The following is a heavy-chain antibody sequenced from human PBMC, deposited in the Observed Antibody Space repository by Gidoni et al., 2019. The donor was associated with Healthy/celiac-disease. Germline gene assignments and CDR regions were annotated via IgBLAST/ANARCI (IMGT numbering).Heavy chain of an antibody. CDR3: ARLRNDYGDYDDY. CDR2: IYYSGST. D-gene: IGHD4-17*01. V-gene: IGHV4-39*01. J-gene: IGHJ4*02. Sequence: QLQLQESGPGLVKPSETLSLTCTVPGGSISRSSYYWGWIRQPPGKGLEWIGSIYYSGSTYYNPSLKSRVTISVDTSKNQFSLKLSSVTAADTAVYYCARLRNDYGDYDDYWGQGTLVTVSS. CDR1: GGSISRSSYY.